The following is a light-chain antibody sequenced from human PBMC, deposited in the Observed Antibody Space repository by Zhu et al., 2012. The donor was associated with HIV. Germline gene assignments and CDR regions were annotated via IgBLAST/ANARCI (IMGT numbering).Light chain of an antibody. CDR3: QQYGSSPPRFT. V-gene: IGKV3-20*01. CDR2: GAS. Sequence: VVLTQSPGTLSLSPGERATLSCRASQSISSTYLAWYQQKPGQAPRLLIHGASIRATGIPDRFSGSGSGTDFTLTISRLEPEDFAVYYCQQYGSSPPRFTFGPGTKVDI. J-gene: IGKJ3*01. CDR1: QSISSTY.